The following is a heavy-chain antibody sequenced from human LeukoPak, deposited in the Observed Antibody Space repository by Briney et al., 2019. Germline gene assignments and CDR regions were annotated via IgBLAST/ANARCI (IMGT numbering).Heavy chain of an antibody. CDR3: ARGSVYYDILTGYYSY. J-gene: IGHJ4*02. CDR2: IKQDGSEK. V-gene: IGHV3-7*03. Sequence: PGGSLRLSCAASGFTFSSYWMSWVRQAPGKGLEWVANIKQDGSEKYYVDSVKGRFTISRDNAKNSLYLQMNSLRAEDTAVYYCARGSVYYDILTGYYSYWGQGTLVTVSS. D-gene: IGHD3-9*01. CDR1: GFTFSSYW.